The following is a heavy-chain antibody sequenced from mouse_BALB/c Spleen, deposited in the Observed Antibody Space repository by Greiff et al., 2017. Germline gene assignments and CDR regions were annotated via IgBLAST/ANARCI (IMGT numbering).Heavy chain of an antibody. CDR1: GFNIKDTY. Sequence: VQLQQSGAELVKPGASVKLSCTASGFNIKDTYMHWVKQRPEQGLEWIGRIDPANGNTKYDPKFQGKATITADTSSNTAYLQLSSLTSEDTAVYYCARVGLTGYYYAMDYWGQGTSVTVSS. CDR2: IDPANGNT. V-gene: IGHV14-3*02. D-gene: IGHD4-1*01. J-gene: IGHJ4*01. CDR3: ARVGLTGYYYAMDY.